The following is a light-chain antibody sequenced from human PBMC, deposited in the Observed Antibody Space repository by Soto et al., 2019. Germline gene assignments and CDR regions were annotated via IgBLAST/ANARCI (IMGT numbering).Light chain of an antibody. CDR1: SSNIGSNY. Sequence: QSVLTQPPSASGTPGQRVTISCSGSSSNIGSNYVYWYQQLPGTAPKLLIYRNNQRPSGVPDRFSGSKSGTSASLAISGLRSEEEADYYCPAWDDSLSGYVFGTGTKLTVL. J-gene: IGLJ1*01. CDR3: PAWDDSLSGYV. CDR2: RNN. V-gene: IGLV1-47*01.